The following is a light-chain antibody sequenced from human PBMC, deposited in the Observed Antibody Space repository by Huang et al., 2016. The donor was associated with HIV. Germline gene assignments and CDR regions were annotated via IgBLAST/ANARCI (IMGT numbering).Light chain of an antibody. CDR2: GAS. Sequence: EIVMTQSPATLSVSPGERATLSCRDSQSVSSNLAWYQQKPGQAPRPLIYGASTRATGIPARFSGSGSGTEFTLTISSLQSEDFALYYCQQYNDWPPAFGQGTKVEIK. J-gene: IGKJ1*01. CDR3: QQYNDWPPA. CDR1: QSVSSN. V-gene: IGKV3-15*01.